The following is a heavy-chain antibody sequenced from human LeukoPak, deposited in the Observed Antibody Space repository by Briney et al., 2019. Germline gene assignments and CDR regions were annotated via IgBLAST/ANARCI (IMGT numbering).Heavy chain of an antibody. CDR1: GFTVSSNY. CDR2: IYSGGST. CDR3: ASGHSGSYPPYFDY. V-gene: IGHV3-66*02. D-gene: IGHD1-26*01. J-gene: IGHJ4*02. Sequence: PGGSLRLSCAASGFTVSSNYMSWVRQAPGKGLEWVSVIYSGGSTYYADSVKGRFTISRDNSKNTLYLQMNSLRAEDTAVYYCASGHSGSYPPYFDYWGQGTLVTVSS.